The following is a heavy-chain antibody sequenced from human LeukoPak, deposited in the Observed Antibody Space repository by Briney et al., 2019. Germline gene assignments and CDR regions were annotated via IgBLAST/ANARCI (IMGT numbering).Heavy chain of an antibody. CDR1: GYTFTGYY. V-gene: IGHV1-2*02. D-gene: IGHD3-22*01. Sequence: ASVKVSCKASGYTFTGYYMHWVRQAPGQGLEWMGWINPNSGGTNYAQKFQGRVTMTRDTSISTAYMELSRLRSDDTAVYYCARGGRRYYYDSSGYSVYHYYYGTDVWGQGTTVTVSS. J-gene: IGHJ6*02. CDR3: ARGGRRYYYDSSGYSVYHYYYGTDV. CDR2: INPNSGGT.